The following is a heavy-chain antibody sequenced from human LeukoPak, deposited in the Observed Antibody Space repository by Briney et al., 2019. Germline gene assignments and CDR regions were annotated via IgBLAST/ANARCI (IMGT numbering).Heavy chain of an antibody. V-gene: IGHV1-2*02. J-gene: IGHJ4*02. CDR1: GYRFTDDY. Sequence: SVKVSCRTSGYRFTDDYMHWVRQAPGQGLEWMGWINPDSGFTNYAPKFQGRVIMTRDTSISTAYMEVRRLRYDDTAMYYCAPTSEAYTSNWSVWGQGTLVTVSP. CDR2: INPDSGFT. D-gene: IGHD3-16*01. CDR3: APTSEAYTSNWSV.